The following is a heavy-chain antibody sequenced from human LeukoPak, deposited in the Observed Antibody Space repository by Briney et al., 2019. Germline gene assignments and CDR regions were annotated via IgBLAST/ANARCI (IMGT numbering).Heavy chain of an antibody. J-gene: IGHJ4*02. CDR1: GFTFSRYW. Sequence: GGSLRLSCAASGFTFSRYWMSWVRQAPGKGREWVANIKQDGSEKYYVDSVKGRFTISRDNAKNSLYVQMNSLRAEDTAVYYCARECSGGSCYVDYWGQGTLVTVSS. CDR3: ARECSGGSCYVDY. V-gene: IGHV3-7*01. D-gene: IGHD2-15*01. CDR2: IKQDGSEK.